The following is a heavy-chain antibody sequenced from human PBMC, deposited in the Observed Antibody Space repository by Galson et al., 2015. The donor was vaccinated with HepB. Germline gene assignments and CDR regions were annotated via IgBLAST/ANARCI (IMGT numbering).Heavy chain of an antibody. J-gene: IGHJ4*02. V-gene: IGHV4-59*01. Sequence: SETLSLTCTVSGGSISSYYWSWIRQSPGTGLEWIGYIYYTGSTNYNPSLKSRVTMSVDPSKNQFSLKLSSVTAADTAIYYCARNWGSDFDYWGQGTLVTVSS. CDR2: IYYTGST. CDR1: GGSISSYY. D-gene: IGHD7-27*01. CDR3: ARNWGSDFDY.